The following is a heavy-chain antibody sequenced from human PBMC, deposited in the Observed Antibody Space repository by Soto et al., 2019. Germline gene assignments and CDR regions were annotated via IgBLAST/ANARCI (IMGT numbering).Heavy chain of an antibody. CDR1: GFTFSSYG. CDR3: AGEDIVVVPAAIRRENYYYGMDV. V-gene: IGHV3-33*01. Sequence: LRLSCAASGFTFSSYGMHWVRQAPGKGLEWVAVIWYDGSSKYYAGSVKGRFTISRDNSKNTLYLQMNSLRAEDTAVYYCAGEDIVVVPAAIRRENYYYGMDVWGQGTTVTVSS. CDR2: IWYDGSSK. J-gene: IGHJ6*02. D-gene: IGHD2-2*02.